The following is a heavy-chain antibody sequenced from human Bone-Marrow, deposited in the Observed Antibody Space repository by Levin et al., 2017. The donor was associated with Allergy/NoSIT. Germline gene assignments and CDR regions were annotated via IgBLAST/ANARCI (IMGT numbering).Heavy chain of an antibody. CDR3: AGEMTSESASGDDY. Sequence: SQTLSLTCAISGDSLSSNSVAWNWIRQSPSRGLEWLGRTYYKSKWYNDYALSVKSRITINPDTSTSHVALQLISVITEDTAVEYSAGEMTSESASGDDYWGQGTLVTVSS. V-gene: IGHV6-1*01. CDR1: GDSLSSNSVA. CDR2: TYYKSKWYN. D-gene: IGHD6-6*01. J-gene: IGHJ4*02.